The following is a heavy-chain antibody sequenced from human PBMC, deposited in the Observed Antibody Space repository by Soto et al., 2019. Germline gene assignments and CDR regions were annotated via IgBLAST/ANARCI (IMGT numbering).Heavy chain of an antibody. CDR3: AREESIAARLGPRFYGMDV. D-gene: IGHD6-6*01. V-gene: IGHV1-69*13. CDR1: GGTFSSYA. J-gene: IGHJ6*02. Sequence: ASVKVSCKASGGTFSSYAISWVRQAPGQGLEWMGGIIPIFGTANYAQKFQGRVTITADESTSTAYMELSSLRSEDTAVYYCAREESIAARLGPRFYGMDVWGQGTTVTVSS. CDR2: IIPIFGTA.